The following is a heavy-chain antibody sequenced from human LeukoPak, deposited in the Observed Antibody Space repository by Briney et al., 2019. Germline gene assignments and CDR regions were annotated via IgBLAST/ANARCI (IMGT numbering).Heavy chain of an antibody. CDR2: IYSGGST. CDR3: ARGVDVEMATIRYYYYYMDV. Sequence: GGSLRLSCAASGFTFSSYAMHWVRQAPGKGLEWVSVIYSGGSTYYADSVKGRFTISRDNSKNTLYLQMNSLRAEDTAVYYCARGVDVEMATIRYYYYYMDVWGKGTTVTVSS. V-gene: IGHV3-53*01. D-gene: IGHD5-24*01. J-gene: IGHJ6*03. CDR1: GFTFSSYA.